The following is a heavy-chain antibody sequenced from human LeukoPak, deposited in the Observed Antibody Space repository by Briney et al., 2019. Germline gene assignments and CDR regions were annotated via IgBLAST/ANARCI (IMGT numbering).Heavy chain of an antibody. D-gene: IGHD5-24*01. CDR3: TRGEMATIAGEPGFYYYGMDV. J-gene: IGHJ6*02. CDR1: GFTFGDYA. CDR2: IRSKAYGRTT. Sequence: PGGPVTLSCTAWGFTFGDYAMSWVREAPEKGVEWVGFIRSKAYGRTTEYAASVKGRFTISRDDSKSIAYLQMNSLKTEDTAVYYCTRGEMATIAGEPGFYYYGMDVWGQGTTVTVSS. V-gene: IGHV3-49*04.